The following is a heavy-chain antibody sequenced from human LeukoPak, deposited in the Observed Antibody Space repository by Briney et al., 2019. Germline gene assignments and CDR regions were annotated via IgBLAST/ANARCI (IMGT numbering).Heavy chain of an antibody. D-gene: IGHD2-2*02. Sequence: GASVKVFCKASGYIFTSFGISWVRQDPGQELEWMGWISTQNGDTNYAQKLQGRVTMTTDTSTTTAYMELRSLRSDDTAVYFCVRVGGPYCSSTTCHIDWGQGPLVTVSS. CDR2: ISTQNGDT. CDR1: GYIFTSFG. CDR3: VRVGGPYCSSTTCHID. V-gene: IGHV1-18*01. J-gene: IGHJ4*02.